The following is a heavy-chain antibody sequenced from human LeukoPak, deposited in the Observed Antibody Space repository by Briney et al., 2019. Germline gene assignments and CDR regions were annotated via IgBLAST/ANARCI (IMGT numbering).Heavy chain of an antibody. CDR3: ARVTTVTTEPDY. J-gene: IGHJ4*02. Sequence: SETLSLTCAVSGGSISSGGYSWSWIRQPPGKGLEWIGYIYHSGSTYYNPSLKSRVTISVDRSKNQFSLKLSSVTAADTAVYYCARVTTVTTEPDYWGQGTLVTVSS. CDR1: GGSISSGGYS. CDR2: IYHSGST. D-gene: IGHD4-17*01. V-gene: IGHV4-30-2*01.